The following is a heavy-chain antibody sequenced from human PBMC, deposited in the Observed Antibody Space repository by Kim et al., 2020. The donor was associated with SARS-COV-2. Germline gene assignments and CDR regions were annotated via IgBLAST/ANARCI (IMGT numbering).Heavy chain of an antibody. J-gene: IGHJ6*03. V-gene: IGHV4-34*01. CDR2: INHSGST. CDR3: ARAPWYSSSSYMDV. Sequence: SETLSLTCAVYGGSFSGYYWSWIRQPPGKGLEWIGEINHSGSTNYNPSLKSRVTISVDTSKNQFSLKLSSVTAADTAVYYCARAPWYSSSSYMDVWGKGTTVTVSS. D-gene: IGHD6-6*01. CDR1: GGSFSGYY.